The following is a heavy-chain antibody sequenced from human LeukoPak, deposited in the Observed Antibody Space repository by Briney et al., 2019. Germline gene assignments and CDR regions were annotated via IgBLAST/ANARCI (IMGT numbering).Heavy chain of an antibody. Sequence: ASVKVSCKASGYTFTRYGISWVPEAPGQGREWMGWISAYNGNTNYAQKPQGRVTMTTDTSTSTAYMELRSLRSDDTAVYYCARDGDYYVSSGYLRAFDIWGEGTMVTVSS. CDR3: ARDGDYYVSSGYLRAFDI. V-gene: IGHV1-18*01. D-gene: IGHD3-22*01. CDR2: ISAYNGNT. J-gene: IGHJ3*02. CDR1: GYTFTRYG.